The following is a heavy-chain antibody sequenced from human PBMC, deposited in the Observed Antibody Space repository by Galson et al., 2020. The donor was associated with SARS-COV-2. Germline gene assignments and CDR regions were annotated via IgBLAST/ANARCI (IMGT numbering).Heavy chain of an antibody. CDR3: ARRLILGGMDV. CDR1: GNSFTSSW. Sequence: KIGESKKIYCTGSGNSFTSSWINWVRQMPGKGLEWRGSIDPRDSYTKNSPSFEGHVTISADKFTSTAYLQWSSLKASDTAIYYCARRLILGGMDVWGRGTTVTVSS. CDR2: IDPRDSYT. V-gene: IGHV5-10-1*01. J-gene: IGHJ6*02. D-gene: IGHD3-16*01.